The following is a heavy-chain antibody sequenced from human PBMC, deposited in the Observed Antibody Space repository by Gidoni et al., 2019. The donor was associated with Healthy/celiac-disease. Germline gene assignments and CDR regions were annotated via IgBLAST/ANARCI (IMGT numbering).Heavy chain of an antibody. Sequence: QVQLVQSGAEVKKPGSSVKVSCQASGGPFSSYAISWVRQAPGQGLEWMGGIIPIFGTANYAQKFQGRVTITADESTSTAYMELSSLRSEDTAVYYCAREGSTGTTFVDWGQGTLVTVSS. V-gene: IGHV1-69*01. CDR3: AREGSTGTTFVD. J-gene: IGHJ4*02. CDR2: IIPIFGTA. CDR1: GGPFSSYA. D-gene: IGHD1-1*01.